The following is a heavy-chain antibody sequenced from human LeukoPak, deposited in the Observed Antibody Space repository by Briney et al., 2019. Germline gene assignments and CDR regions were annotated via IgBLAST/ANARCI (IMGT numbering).Heavy chain of an antibody. CDR1: GFTFSSYA. J-gene: IGHJ4*02. CDR3: ARSDSSGWYEGFDY. D-gene: IGHD6-19*01. V-gene: IGHV3-23*01. CDR2: ISGSGGST. Sequence: TGGSLRLSCAASGFTFSSYAMSWVRQAPGKGLEWVSAISGSGGSTYYADSVKGRFTISGDNSKNTLYLQMNSLRAEDTAVYYCARSDSSGWYEGFDYWGQGTLVTVSS.